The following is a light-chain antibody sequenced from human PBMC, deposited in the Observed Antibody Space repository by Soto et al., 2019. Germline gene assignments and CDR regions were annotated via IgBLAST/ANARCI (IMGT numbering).Light chain of an antibody. CDR1: STDIGAYNY. Sequence: QSALTQPASVSVSPGQSITSSCTGTSTDIGAYNYVSWYQQHPGKAPKLLIYEVTNRPSGVSNRFSGSKSGNTASLTISGLQAEDGANYYCNSYTTLSNRVFGTGTKVTVL. CDR2: EVT. J-gene: IGLJ1*01. V-gene: IGLV2-14*01. CDR3: NSYTTLSNRV.